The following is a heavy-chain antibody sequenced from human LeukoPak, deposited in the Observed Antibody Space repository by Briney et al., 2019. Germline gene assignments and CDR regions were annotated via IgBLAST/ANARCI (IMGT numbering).Heavy chain of an antibody. CDR2: ITSGGGT. CDR3: AKSVGSGSYYNNDC. V-gene: IGHV3-23*01. J-gene: IGHJ4*02. CDR1: GFTFSSYA. Sequence: GGSLRLSCAASGFTFSSYAMTWVRQAPGQGLEWVSGITSGGGTYYADSVKGRYTISRDNSKNTLYVQMNSLRAEDTAVYYCAKSVGSGSYYNNDCWGQGTLVTVSS. D-gene: IGHD3-10*01.